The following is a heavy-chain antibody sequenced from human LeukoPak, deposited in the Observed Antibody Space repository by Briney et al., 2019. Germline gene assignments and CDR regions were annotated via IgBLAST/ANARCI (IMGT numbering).Heavy chain of an antibody. V-gene: IGHV4-34*01. CDR1: GGSFSGYY. CDR2: INHSGST. J-gene: IGHJ3*02. D-gene: IGHD5-24*01. Sequence: ASETLSLTCAVYGGSFSGYYWSWIRQPPGKGLEWIGEINHSGSTNYNPSLKSRVTISVDTSKNQFSLKLSSVTAADSAVYYCARGGDGSKRNPDAFDIWGQGTMVTVSS. CDR3: ARGGDGSKRNPDAFDI.